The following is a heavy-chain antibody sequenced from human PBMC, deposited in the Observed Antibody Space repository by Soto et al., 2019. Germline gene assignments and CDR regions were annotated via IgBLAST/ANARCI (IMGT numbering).Heavy chain of an antibody. J-gene: IGHJ4*02. D-gene: IGHD3-10*01. CDR3: ARVNTMVRALDY. Sequence: SVKVSCKASGGAFSSYTISWVRQAPGQGLEWMGRIIPILGIANYAQKFQGRVTITADKSTSTAYMELSSLRSEDTAVYYCARVNTMVRALDYWGQGTLVTVSS. V-gene: IGHV1-69*02. CDR2: IIPILGIA. CDR1: GGAFSSYT.